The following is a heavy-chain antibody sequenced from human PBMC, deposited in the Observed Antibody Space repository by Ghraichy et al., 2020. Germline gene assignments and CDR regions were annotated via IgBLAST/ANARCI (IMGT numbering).Heavy chain of an antibody. CDR3: ARERNGWYLDFDY. V-gene: IGHV4-59*01. Sequence: SETLSLTCTVSGGSISRYYWSWIRQPPGKGLEWIGYIYYGGSTNYNPSLKSRVTISVDTSMKQFSLKLSSVTAADTAVYYCARERNGWYLDFDYWGQGTLVTVSS. CDR2: IYYGGST. J-gene: IGHJ4*02. CDR1: GGSISRYY. D-gene: IGHD6-19*01.